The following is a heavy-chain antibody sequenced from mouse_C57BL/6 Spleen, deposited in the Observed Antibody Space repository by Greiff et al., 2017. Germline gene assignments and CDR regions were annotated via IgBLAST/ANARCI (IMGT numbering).Heavy chain of an antibody. V-gene: IGHV1-50*01. D-gene: IGHD2-4*01. CDR2: IDPSDSYT. CDR3: ARRGYYDYRYFDY. CDR1: GYTFTSYW. Sequence: VQLQQSGAELVKPGASVKLSCKASGYTFTSYWMQWVKQRPGQGLEWIGEIDPSDSYTNYNQKFKGKATLTVDTSSSTAYMQLSSLTSEDSAVYYCARRGYYDYRYFDYWGQGTTLTVCS. J-gene: IGHJ2*01.